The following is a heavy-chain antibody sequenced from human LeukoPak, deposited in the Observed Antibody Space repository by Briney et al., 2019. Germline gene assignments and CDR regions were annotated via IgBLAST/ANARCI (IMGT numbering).Heavy chain of an antibody. J-gene: IGHJ4*02. V-gene: IGHV6-1*01. CDR3: ARDLLPLPNMVQPFDY. D-gene: IGHD3-10*01. CDR1: GDSVSSNSAA. CDR2: TYYRSKWYN. Sequence: SQTLSLTCAISGDSVSSNSAAWNWIRQSPSRDLEWLGRTYYRSKWYNDYAVSVKSRITINPDTSRNQFSLQLNSVTPEDTAVYYCARDLLPLPNMVQPFDYWGQGTLVTVSS.